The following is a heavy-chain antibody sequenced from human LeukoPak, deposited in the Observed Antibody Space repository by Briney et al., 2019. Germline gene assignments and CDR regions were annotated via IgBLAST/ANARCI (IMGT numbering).Heavy chain of an antibody. D-gene: IGHD3-3*01. Sequence: GGSLRLSCAASGFTFSSYAMSWVRQAPGKGLEWVSAISGSGGSTYYADSVKGRFTISRDNSKNTLYLKMNSLRAEGTAVYYCAKDIFGQIDAFDIWGQGTMVTVSS. J-gene: IGHJ3*02. CDR1: GFTFSSYA. CDR2: ISGSGGST. CDR3: AKDIFGQIDAFDI. V-gene: IGHV3-23*01.